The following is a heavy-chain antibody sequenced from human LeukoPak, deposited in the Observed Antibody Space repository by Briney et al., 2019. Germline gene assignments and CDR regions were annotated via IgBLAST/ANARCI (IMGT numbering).Heavy chain of an antibody. CDR1: GYTFTSYG. CDR3: ARGGPSYSSGWYLYFQH. D-gene: IGHD6-19*01. V-gene: IGHV1-18*01. Sequence: ASVKVSCTASGYTFTSYGISWVRQAPGQGLEWMGWISAYNGNTNYAQKLQGRVTMTTDTSTSTAYMELRSLRSDDTAVYYCARGGPSYSSGWYLYFQHWGQGTLVTVSS. CDR2: ISAYNGNT. J-gene: IGHJ1*01.